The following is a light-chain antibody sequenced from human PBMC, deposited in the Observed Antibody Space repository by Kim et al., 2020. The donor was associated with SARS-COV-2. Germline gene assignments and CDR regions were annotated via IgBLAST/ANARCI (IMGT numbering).Light chain of an antibody. CDR1: SSNIGSNI. J-gene: IGLJ2*01. CDR3: AAWDDSLKGVV. V-gene: IGLV1-44*01. Sequence: QSVLTQPPSTSATPGQRVTISCSGSSSNIGSNIVNWYQQLPGMAPKLLIYRYNQRPSGVPARFSGSKSGTSASLAISGLQAQDEADYYCAAWDDSLKGVVFGGGTKLTVL. CDR2: RYN.